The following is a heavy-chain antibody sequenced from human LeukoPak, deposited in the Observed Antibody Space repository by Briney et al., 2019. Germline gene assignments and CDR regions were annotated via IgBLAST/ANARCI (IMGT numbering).Heavy chain of an antibody. CDR2: ISTSGST. Sequence: SETLSLTCTVSGGSISSSSYYWSWLRQPAGKGLEWIGRISTSGSTNYNPSLKSRLTISVDTSKNQLSLNLSSVTTADTAVYYCARGQKYRNGYTVTELGSGYFAYWGQGTLVTVSS. CDR3: ARGQKYRNGYTVTELGSGYFAY. CDR1: GGSISSSSYY. J-gene: IGHJ4*02. V-gene: IGHV4-61*02. D-gene: IGHD5-18*01.